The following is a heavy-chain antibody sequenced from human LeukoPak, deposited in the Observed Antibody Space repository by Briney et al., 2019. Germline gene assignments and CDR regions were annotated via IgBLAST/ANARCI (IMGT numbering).Heavy chain of an antibody. Sequence: SGPTLVKPTQTLTLTCTFSGFSLSTSGVHAGWIRQPPGKALEWLALIYWDDDKRYSPSLKSRLTITKDTSKKQVVLTITNMDPVDTATYYCARSFSTDWSIDYWGQGTLVTVSS. V-gene: IGHV2-5*02. CDR1: GFSLSTSGVH. CDR3: ARSFSTDWSIDY. D-gene: IGHD3-9*01. CDR2: IYWDDDK. J-gene: IGHJ4*02.